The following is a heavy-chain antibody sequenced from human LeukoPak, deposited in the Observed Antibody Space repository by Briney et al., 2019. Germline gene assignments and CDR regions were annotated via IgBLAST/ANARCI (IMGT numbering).Heavy chain of an antibody. V-gene: IGHV1-18*01. CDR1: GYTFTSYG. Sequence: ASVNVSCKASGYTFTSYGISWVRQAPGQGLEWMGWISAYNGNTNYAQKLQGRVTTTTDTSTSTAYMELRSLRSDDTAVYYCARGGHIVVVPAAEFDYWGQGTLVTVSS. J-gene: IGHJ4*02. CDR2: ISAYNGNT. D-gene: IGHD2-2*01. CDR3: ARGGHIVVVPAAEFDY.